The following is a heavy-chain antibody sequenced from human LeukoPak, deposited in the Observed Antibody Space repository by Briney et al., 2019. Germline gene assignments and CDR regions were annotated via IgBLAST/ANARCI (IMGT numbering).Heavy chain of an antibody. D-gene: IGHD1-26*01. J-gene: IGHJ3*02. V-gene: IGHV1-46*01. CDR1: GYTFTSYC. Sequence: ASVKVSCKASGYTFTSYCMHWVRQAPGQGLEWMGIINPSGGSTSYAQKFQGRVTMTRDTSTSTVYMELSSLRSEDTAVYYCARDGSGNAFDIWGQGTMVTVSS. CDR2: INPSGGST. CDR3: ARDGSGNAFDI.